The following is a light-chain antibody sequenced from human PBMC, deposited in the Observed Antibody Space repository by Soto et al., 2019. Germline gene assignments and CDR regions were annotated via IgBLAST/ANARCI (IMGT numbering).Light chain of an antibody. CDR3: QQYQDGPIT. J-gene: IGKJ5*01. Sequence: EIVLTKSPGTLSLYPGQRATLSCRASQRLSASDIAWYQQKPGQAPKFLIYGVSSRATGIPDRFSGSGSGTDFTLTISSLQSEDFAVYYCQQYQDGPITCGLGTRLGL. CDR1: QRLSASD. CDR2: GVS. V-gene: IGKV3-20*01.